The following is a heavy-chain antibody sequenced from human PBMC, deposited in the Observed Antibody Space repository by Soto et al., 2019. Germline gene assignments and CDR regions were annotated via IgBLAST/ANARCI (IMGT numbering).Heavy chain of an antibody. CDR2: ISGSGGST. CDR3: AKSTYTYGDYVLLDS. CDR1: GFTFSSYA. J-gene: IGHJ4*02. Sequence: GGSLRLSCAASGFTFSSYAMSWVRQAPGKGLEWVSAISGSGGSTFYADSVKGRFTFSRDNSRNTVYLQMNTLRAEDTAVYYCAKSTYTYGDYVLLDSWGQGTLVTVSS. V-gene: IGHV3-23*01. D-gene: IGHD4-17*01.